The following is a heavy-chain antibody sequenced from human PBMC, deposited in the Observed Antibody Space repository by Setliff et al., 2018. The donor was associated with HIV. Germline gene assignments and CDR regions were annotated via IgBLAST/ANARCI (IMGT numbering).Heavy chain of an antibody. V-gene: IGHV4-39*01. CDR3: AMHVYDFWSGLVGQYYYMDV. Sequence: SETLSLTCSVSGASFSNSNYYWGWIRQPPGKGLEWIGSVYYSGTTYYSPSLKSRVTIYEDTSKSQFSLNVSSVTAADTAVYYCAMHVYDFWSGLVGQYYYMDVWGKGTKVTVS. D-gene: IGHD3-3*01. CDR1: GASFSNSNYY. J-gene: IGHJ6*03. CDR2: VYYSGTT.